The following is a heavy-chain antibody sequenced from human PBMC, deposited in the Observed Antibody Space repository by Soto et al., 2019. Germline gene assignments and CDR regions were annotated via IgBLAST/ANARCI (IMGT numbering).Heavy chain of an antibody. J-gene: IGHJ5*02. D-gene: IGHD4-17*01. CDR2: IYYSGST. CDR3: ARYYGDYGGGGFDP. V-gene: IGHV4-31*03. CDR1: GGSISSGGYY. Sequence: QVQLQESGPGLVKPSQTLSLTCTVSGGSISSGGYYWSWIRQHPGKGLEWIGYIYYSGSTYYNPSLKRRVTISVDTHKNQFALKLGSVTAADTAVYYCARYYGDYGGGGFDPWGQGTLVTFSS.